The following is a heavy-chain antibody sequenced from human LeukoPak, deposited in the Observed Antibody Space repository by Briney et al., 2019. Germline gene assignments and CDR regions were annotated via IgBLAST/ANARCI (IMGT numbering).Heavy chain of an antibody. CDR2: INHSGST. J-gene: IGHJ6*03. D-gene: IGHD5-18*01. Sequence: PGGSLRLSCAASGFTFSSYGMSWIRQPPGKGLEWIGEINHSGSTNYNPSLKSRVTISVDTSKNQFSLKLSSVTAADTAVYYCARVAPRGYSYGGYYMDVWGKGTTVTVSS. V-gene: IGHV4-34*01. CDR3: ARVAPRGYSYGGYYMDV. CDR1: GFTFSSYG.